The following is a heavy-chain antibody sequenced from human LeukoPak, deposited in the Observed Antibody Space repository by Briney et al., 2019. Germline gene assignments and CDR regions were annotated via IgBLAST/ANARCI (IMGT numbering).Heavy chain of an antibody. CDR3: ITDLRDSRGRRITMSA. J-gene: IGHJ5*02. V-gene: IGHV3-15*01. Sequence: PGGSLRLSCAASGFTFTNAWMSWVRQAPGKGLEWVGRSKSETDGGTIDYAAHVKGRFTISRNDSKNTLYLQMNSLKTEDTAVYYCITDLRDSRGRRITMSAWGQGTLVTVSS. CDR2: SKSETDGGTI. CDR1: GFTFTNAW. D-gene: IGHD3-22*01.